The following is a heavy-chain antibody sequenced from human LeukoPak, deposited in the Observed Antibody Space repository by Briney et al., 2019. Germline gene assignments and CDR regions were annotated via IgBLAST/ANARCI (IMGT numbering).Heavy chain of an antibody. Sequence: SETLSLTCSVSGDSFSTYYWSWIRQPPGKGLEWIGYIYYTGSTNYNPSLKSRVTISVDTSKNQFSLQLSSVTAADTAVYYCARGPLSSWHSDYWGQGTLVTVSS. D-gene: IGHD6-13*01. V-gene: IGHV4-59*01. CDR1: GDSFSTYY. J-gene: IGHJ4*02. CDR2: IYYTGST. CDR3: ARGPLSSWHSDY.